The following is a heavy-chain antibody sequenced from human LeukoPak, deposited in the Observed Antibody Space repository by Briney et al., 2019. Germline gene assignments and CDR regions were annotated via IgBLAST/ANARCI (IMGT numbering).Heavy chain of an antibody. CDR1: GGSISSSSYY. V-gene: IGHV4-61*01. D-gene: IGHD5-18*01. CDR2: IYYSGST. J-gene: IGHJ4*02. CDR3: ARGRPEYSYGKLSRFDY. Sequence: SETLSLTCTVSGGSISSSSYYWSWIRQPPGKGLEWIGYIYYSGSTNYNPSLKSRVTISVDTSKNQFSLKLSSVTAADTAVYYCARGRPEYSYGKLSRFDYWGQGTLVTVSS.